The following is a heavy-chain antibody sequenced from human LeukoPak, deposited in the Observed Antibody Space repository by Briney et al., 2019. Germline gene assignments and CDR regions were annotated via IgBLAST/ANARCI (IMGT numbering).Heavy chain of an antibody. J-gene: IGHJ4*02. CDR3: ARGPAGYN. V-gene: IGHV3-53*01. D-gene: IGHD1-1*01. Sequence: SGGSLRLSCAASGFTVSSNHMSWVRQAPGKGLEWVSVIYSGGSTDYADSVKGRFTISRDILKNTLYPQMNSLRAEDTAVYYCARGPAGYNWGQGTLVTVSS. CDR1: GFTVSSNH. CDR2: IYSGGST.